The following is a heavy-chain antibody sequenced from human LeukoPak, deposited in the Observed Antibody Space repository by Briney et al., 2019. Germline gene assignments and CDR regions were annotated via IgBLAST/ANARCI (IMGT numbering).Heavy chain of an antibody. V-gene: IGHV4-39*07. D-gene: IGHD3-22*01. CDR2: IYYSGST. CDR1: GGSISSSSYY. J-gene: IGHJ3*02. Sequence: TSETLSLTCTVSGGSISSSSYYRGWIRQPPGKGLEWIGSIYYSGSTYYNPSLKSRVTISVDTSKNQFSLKLSSVTAADTAVYYCARYPDSSGYPSGWDFDIWGQGTMVTVSS. CDR3: ARYPDSSGYPSGWDFDI.